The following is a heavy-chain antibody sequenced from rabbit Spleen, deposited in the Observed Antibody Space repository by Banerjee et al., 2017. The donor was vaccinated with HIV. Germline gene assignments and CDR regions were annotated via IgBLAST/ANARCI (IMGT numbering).Heavy chain of an antibody. J-gene: IGHJ4*01. Sequence: QSLEESGGGLVKPEGSLTLTCTASGFSFSSTYYMCWVRQAPGKGLEWIACIYAGSSGNTYYASWAKGRFTVSKTSSTTVTLQMTSLTAADTATYFCARGGSSYRFYFDLWGPGTLVTVS. D-gene: IGHD8-1*01. CDR1: GFSFSSTYY. CDR3: ARGGSSYRFYFDL. CDR2: IYAGSSGNT. V-gene: IGHV1S40*01.